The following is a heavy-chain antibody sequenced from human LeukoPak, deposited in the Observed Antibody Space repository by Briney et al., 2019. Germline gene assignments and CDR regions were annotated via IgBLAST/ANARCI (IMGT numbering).Heavy chain of an antibody. V-gene: IGHV1-2*02. CDR2: INPNSGGT. Sequence: GASVTVSCKASGYTFTGYYMHWVRQAPGQGLEWMGWINPNSGGTNYAQKFQGRVTMTRDTSISTAYMELSRLRSDDTAVYYCARDRSYSSGWYNYWGQGTLVTVSS. CDR3: ARDRSYSSGWYNY. D-gene: IGHD6-19*01. CDR1: GYTFTGYY. J-gene: IGHJ4*02.